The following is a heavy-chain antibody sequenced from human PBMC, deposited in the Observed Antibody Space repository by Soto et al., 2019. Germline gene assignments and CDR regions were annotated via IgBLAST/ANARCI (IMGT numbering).Heavy chain of an antibody. Sequence: GGSLRLSCAAYGFTFSRYPMHWVRQAPGKGLEWVAGISDDGSNIQYADSVKGRLTVSRDDSKSTLYLQMNNLGAEDTAEYFCAREEPHPAPLVFWGQGTLVTVSS. J-gene: IGHJ4*02. CDR2: ISDDGSNI. CDR1: GFTFSRYP. CDR3: AREEPHPAPLVF. V-gene: IGHV3-30-3*01.